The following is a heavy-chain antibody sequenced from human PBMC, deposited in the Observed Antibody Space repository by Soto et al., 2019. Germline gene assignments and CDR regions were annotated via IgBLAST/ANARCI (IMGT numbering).Heavy chain of an antibody. CDR3: ASRRGIYGDNWRDFEY. J-gene: IGHJ4*02. CDR2: MSYDEADE. CDR1: GFDFSSYG. V-gene: IGHV3-30*03. Sequence: GGSLRLSCAASGFDFSSYGMHWVRQAPGKGLEWVAVMSYDEADEFYADSVKGRFTISRDNSKNTLYLQMNSLRGEDTAVYYCASRRGIYGDNWRDFEYWGQGTLVT. D-gene: IGHD1-1*01.